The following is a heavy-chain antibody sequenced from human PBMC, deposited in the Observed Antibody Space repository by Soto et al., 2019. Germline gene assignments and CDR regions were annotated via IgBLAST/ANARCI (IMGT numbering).Heavy chain of an antibody. D-gene: IGHD1-1*01. J-gene: IGHJ4*02. Sequence: GGSLRLSCVASGFNFDNYGMSWVRQAPGEWLEWVSAIKNDGTSTYYAASVEDRFTISRDNSKNTLYLQLNSLRAEDTAVYYCAVDPNWEWGYSWGPGXLVTVYS. CDR3: AVDPNWEWGYS. CDR1: GFNFDNYG. CDR2: IKNDGTST. V-gene: IGHV3-23*01.